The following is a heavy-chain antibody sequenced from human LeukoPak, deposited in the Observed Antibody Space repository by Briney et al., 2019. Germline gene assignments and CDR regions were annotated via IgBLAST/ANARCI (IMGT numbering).Heavy chain of an antibody. Sequence: PSETLSLTCTVSGGSISSYYWSWIRQPPGKGPEWIGYIYYSGSTNYNPSLKSRVTISVDTSKNQFSLKLSSVTAADTAVYYCARDGIAAAGTLVYFDYWGQGTLVTVSS. CDR3: ARDGIAAAGTLVYFDY. V-gene: IGHV4-59*01. CDR1: GGSISSYY. D-gene: IGHD6-13*01. J-gene: IGHJ4*02. CDR2: IYYSGST.